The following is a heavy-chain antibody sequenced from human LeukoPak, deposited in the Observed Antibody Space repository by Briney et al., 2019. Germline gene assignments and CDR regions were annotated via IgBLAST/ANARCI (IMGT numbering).Heavy chain of an antibody. J-gene: IGHJ4*02. CDR2: IYTSGST. D-gene: IGHD3-22*01. CDR3: AGVSRNYYDSSGYPFDY. CDR1: GGSISGYY. Sequence: SETLSPTCTVSGGSISGYYWSWIRQPAGKGLEWIGRIYTSGSTNYNPSLKSRVTMSVDTSKNQFSLKLSSVTAADTAVYYCAGVSRNYYDSSGYPFDYWGQGTLVTVSS. V-gene: IGHV4-4*07.